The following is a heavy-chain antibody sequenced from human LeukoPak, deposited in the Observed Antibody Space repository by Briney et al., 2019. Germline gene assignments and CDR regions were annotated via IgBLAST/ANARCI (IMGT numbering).Heavy chain of an antibody. Sequence: SQTLSLTCTVSGGSISSGGYYWSWIRQPPGKGLEWIGEINLSGSTNYNPSLKSRVIISLDKSNNQFSLKLSSVTAADTAVYYCARVTLYYYDSSGYQWFDPWGQGTLVTVSS. J-gene: IGHJ5*02. V-gene: IGHV4-30-2*01. CDR2: INLSGST. D-gene: IGHD3-22*01. CDR3: ARVTLYYYDSSGYQWFDP. CDR1: GGSISSGGYY.